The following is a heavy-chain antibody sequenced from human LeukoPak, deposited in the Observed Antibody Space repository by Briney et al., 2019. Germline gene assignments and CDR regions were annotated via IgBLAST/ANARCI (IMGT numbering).Heavy chain of an antibody. CDR1: GGSISTPGYY. V-gene: IGHV4-39*02. CDR2: LYHSGST. CDR3: AREGMGVAGTPSFDY. D-gene: IGHD6-19*01. Sequence: SETLSLTCTVSGGSISTPGYYWGWIRQPPGKGLEWIGSLYHSGSTYYKPSLKSRATISVDKSKNQCSLKLRSVTAADTAVYYCAREGMGVAGTPSFDYWGQGTLVTVSS. J-gene: IGHJ4*02.